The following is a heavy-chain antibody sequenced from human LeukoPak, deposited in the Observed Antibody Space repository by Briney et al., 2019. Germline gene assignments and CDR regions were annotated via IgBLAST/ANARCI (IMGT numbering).Heavy chain of an antibody. CDR2: IHPDGIEK. CDR1: GFTFRTYW. Sequence: GGSLRLSCAASGFTFRTYWMSWVRQAPGKGLKWVANIHPDGIEKYHVDSVKGRFTIFRDNARNLLYLQMSSLRADDTAVYYCSRGDDFSGDTWGQGTLVTVSS. D-gene: IGHD3-10*01. J-gene: IGHJ4*02. CDR3: SRGDDFSGDT. V-gene: IGHV3-7*04.